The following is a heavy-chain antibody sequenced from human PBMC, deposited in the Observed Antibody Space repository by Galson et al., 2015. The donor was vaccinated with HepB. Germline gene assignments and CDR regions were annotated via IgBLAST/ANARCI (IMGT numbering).Heavy chain of an antibody. CDR2: ISHDGNIK. V-gene: IGHV3-30*18. D-gene: IGHD3-3*01. CDR1: GFTFYSYG. J-gene: IGHJ6*03. Sequence: SLRLSCAASGFTFYSYGKHWVRQAPGKGLEWVALISHDGNIKSYADSVRGRFTISRDNSKNTVYLQMNSLGGEDTALYFCVKDEKQFGIPYHHYYMDVWGKGTTVTVS. CDR3: VKDEKQFGIPYHHYYMDV.